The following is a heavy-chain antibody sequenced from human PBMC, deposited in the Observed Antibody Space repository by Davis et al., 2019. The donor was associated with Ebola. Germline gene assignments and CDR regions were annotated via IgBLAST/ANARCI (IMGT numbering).Heavy chain of an antibody. CDR2: IYTSLST. Sequence: SETLSLTCTVSGDSISSGSYYWSWIRQPAGKGLEWIGHIYTSLSTNYNPSLKSRVSISVDTSKNQFSLRLSSATAADTAVYYCARADFWSGLYYFDYWGQGTLVTVSS. V-gene: IGHV4-61*09. CDR1: GDSISSGSYY. D-gene: IGHD3-3*01. J-gene: IGHJ4*02. CDR3: ARADFWSGLYYFDY.